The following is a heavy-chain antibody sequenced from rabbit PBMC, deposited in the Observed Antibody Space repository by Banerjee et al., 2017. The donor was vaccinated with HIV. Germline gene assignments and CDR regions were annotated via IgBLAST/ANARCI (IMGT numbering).Heavy chain of an antibody. D-gene: IGHD6-1*01. J-gene: IGHJ3*01. Sequence: QQRLVESGGGLVKPGASLTLTCKASGFSFSNKAVMCWVRQAPGKGLDWIACIYAGSSGSTWYASWVNGRFTISRDIDQNTLYLQLNSLTAADTATYFCVRDQARMLDLWGQGTLVTVS. CDR2: IYAGSSGST. V-gene: IGHV1S45*01. CDR1: GFSFSNKAV. CDR3: VRDQARMLDL.